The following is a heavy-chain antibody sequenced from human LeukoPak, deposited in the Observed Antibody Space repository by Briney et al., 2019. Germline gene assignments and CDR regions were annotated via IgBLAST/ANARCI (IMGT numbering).Heavy chain of an antibody. V-gene: IGHV1-69*13. J-gene: IGHJ3*02. Sequence: ASVKVSCKASGYIFTGYYMHWVRQAPGQGLEWMGGIIPIFDTTNYAQKFQGRVTITADESTSTAYMELSGLRSEDTAVYYCARGLDTGIVRDAFDIWGQGSMVTVSS. CDR3: ARGLDTGIVRDAFDI. D-gene: IGHD1-26*01. CDR1: GYIFTGYY. CDR2: IIPIFDTT.